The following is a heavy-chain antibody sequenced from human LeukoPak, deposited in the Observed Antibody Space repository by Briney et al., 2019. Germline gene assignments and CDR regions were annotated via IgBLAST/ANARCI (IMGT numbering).Heavy chain of an antibody. CDR3: ARVWFKNGRGDYFDY. D-gene: IGHD2-21*01. J-gene: IGHJ4*02. CDR2: TNSDETIT. Sequence: AGGSLRLSCAVSGFTFSAHWMHWVRQAPGKGLVWVSRTNSDETITTYAGSVKGRFTISRDNAKNTLYLQMNSLRAEDTAVYYCARVWFKNGRGDYFDYWGQGTLVTVSS. V-gene: IGHV3-74*01. CDR1: GFTFSAHW.